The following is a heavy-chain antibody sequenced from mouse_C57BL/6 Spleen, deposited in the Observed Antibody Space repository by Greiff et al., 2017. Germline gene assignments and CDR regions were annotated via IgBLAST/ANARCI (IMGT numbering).Heavy chain of an antibody. CDR3: ARYYYGSSPWFAY. CDR1: GFTFTDYY. V-gene: IGHV7-3*01. J-gene: IGHJ3*01. D-gene: IGHD1-1*01. Sequence: EVKLMESGGGLVQPGGSLSLSCAASGFTFTDYYMSWVRQPPGKALEWLGFIRNKANGYTTEYSASVKGRFTISRVNSQSILYLQMNALRAEDSATYYCARYYYGSSPWFAYGGQGTLVTVSA. CDR2: IRNKANGYTT.